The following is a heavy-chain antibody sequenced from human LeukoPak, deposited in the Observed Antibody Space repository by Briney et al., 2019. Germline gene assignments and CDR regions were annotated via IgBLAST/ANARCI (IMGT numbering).Heavy chain of an antibody. J-gene: IGHJ3*02. CDR2: ITSSSSYI. CDR3: ARGHRRTVFGAVIRTLGAFDI. D-gene: IGHD3-3*01. CDR1: GFTFSSYS. Sequence: GGSLRLSCAASGFTFSSYSMNWVRQAPGKGLEWVSSITSSSSYIYYADSVKGRFIISRDNSKNTLSLQMNSLRTDDTAVYYCARGHRRTVFGAVIRTLGAFDIWGQGTMVTVSS. V-gene: IGHV3-21*01.